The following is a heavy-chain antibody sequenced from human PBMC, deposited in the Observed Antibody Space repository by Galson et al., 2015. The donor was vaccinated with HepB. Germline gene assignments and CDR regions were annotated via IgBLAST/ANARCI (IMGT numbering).Heavy chain of an antibody. CDR2: ISNSGSSR. CDR3: ARRFGGRVDY. CDR1: GLTFSDYH. D-gene: IGHD3-16*01. V-gene: IGHV3-11*01. J-gene: IGHJ4*02. Sequence: SLRLSCAASGLTFSDYHMGWIRQAPGKGLEWLSYISNSGSSRYYTDSLKGRFTISRDNAKNSLYLQMNSLRGEDTAVYYCARRFGGRVDYWGQGTLVTVSS.